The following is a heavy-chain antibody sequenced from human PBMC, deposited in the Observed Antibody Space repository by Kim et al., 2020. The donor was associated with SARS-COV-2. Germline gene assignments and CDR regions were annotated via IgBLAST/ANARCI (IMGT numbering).Heavy chain of an antibody. D-gene: IGHD1-26*01. Sequence: SVKVSCKASGGTFSSYAISWVRQAPGQGLEWMGGIIPIFGTANYAQKFQGRVTITADESTSTAYMELSSLRSEDTAVYYCARNIVGANYYYYGMDVWGQGTTVTVSS. CDR2: IIPIFGTA. CDR3: ARNIVGANYYYYGMDV. CDR1: GGTFSSYA. V-gene: IGHV1-69*13. J-gene: IGHJ6*02.